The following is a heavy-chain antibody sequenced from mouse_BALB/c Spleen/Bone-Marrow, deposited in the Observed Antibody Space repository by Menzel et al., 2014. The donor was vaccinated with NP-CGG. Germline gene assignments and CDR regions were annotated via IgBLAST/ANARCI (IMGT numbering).Heavy chain of an antibody. D-gene: IGHD2-14*01. CDR2: INPSNGRA. V-gene: IGHV1S81*02. CDR3: ARRDFRSWFAY. CDR1: GYTFTSYW. J-gene: IGHJ3*01. Sequence: QVHVKQSGAELVKPGASVNLSCKASGYTFTSYWVYWVKQRPGQGLEWIGEINPSNGRANYNEKFKNKATLTVDKSTSTAYMQVSSLTSEDSGVYYCARRDFRSWFAYWGQGTLVTVSA.